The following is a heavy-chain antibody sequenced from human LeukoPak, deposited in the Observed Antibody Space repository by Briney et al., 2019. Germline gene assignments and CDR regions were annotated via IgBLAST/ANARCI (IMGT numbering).Heavy chain of an antibody. CDR3: ARVVCSNIGCYEFAY. CDR2: INPNSGGT. J-gene: IGHJ4*02. D-gene: IGHD2-2*01. V-gene: IGHV1-2*02. CDR1: GYTFTGYY. Sequence: ASGKVSCKASGYTFTGYYIHWVRQAPGQGLEWMGWINPNSGGTNYAQKFQGRVTMTRDTSISTAYMELSRLRSDDTAVYYCARVVCSNIGCYEFAYWGQGTLVTVSS.